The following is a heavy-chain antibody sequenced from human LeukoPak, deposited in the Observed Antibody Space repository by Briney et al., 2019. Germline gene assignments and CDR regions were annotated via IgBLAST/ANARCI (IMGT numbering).Heavy chain of an antibody. D-gene: IGHD3/OR15-3a*01. V-gene: IGHV1-69*05. CDR3: ARALDPYNWFDP. J-gene: IGHJ5*02. Sequence: ASVKVSCKASGGTFSSYAISWVRQAPGQGLEWMGGIIPIFGTANYAQKFQGRVTITTDESTSTAYMELSSLRSEDTAVYYCARALDPYNWFDPWGQGTLVTVSS. CDR1: GGTFSSYA. CDR2: IIPIFGTA.